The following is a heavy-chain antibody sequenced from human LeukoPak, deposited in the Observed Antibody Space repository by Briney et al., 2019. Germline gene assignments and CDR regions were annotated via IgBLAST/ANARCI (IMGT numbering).Heavy chain of an antibody. D-gene: IGHD6-13*01. CDR1: GGSISSGDYH. V-gene: IGHV4-30-4*01. Sequence: SKTLSLTCTVSGGSISSGDYHWSCIRQPPGKGLEWIGFIYSSGSTYYNPSLKSRVLISVDTSKNQFSLKLSSVTAADTAVYYCARGFSSSWSYFFDYWGQGTLVTVSS. CDR3: ARGFSSSWSYFFDY. J-gene: IGHJ4*02. CDR2: IYSSGST.